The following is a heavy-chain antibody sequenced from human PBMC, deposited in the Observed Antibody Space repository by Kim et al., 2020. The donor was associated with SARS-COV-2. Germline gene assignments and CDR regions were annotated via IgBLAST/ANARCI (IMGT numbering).Heavy chain of an antibody. V-gene: IGHV5-51*01. CDR2: IYPGDSDT. CDR1: GYSFTSYW. J-gene: IGHJ6*02. CDR3: ARGPYCSSTSCYNYYYGMDV. Sequence: GESLKISCKGSGYSFTSYWIGWVRQMPGKGLEWMGIIYPGDSDTRYSPSFQGQVTISADKSISTAYLQWSSLKASDTAMYYCARGPYCSSTSCYNYYYGMDVWGQGTTVTVSS. D-gene: IGHD2-2*02.